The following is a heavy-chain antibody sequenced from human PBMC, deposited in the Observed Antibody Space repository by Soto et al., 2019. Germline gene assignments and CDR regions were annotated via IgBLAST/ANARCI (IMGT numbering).Heavy chain of an antibody. J-gene: IGHJ4*02. Sequence: SGPTLVKPTQTLTLTCTFSGFSLSTSGVGVGWIRQPPGKALEWLALIYWDDDKRYSPSLKSRLTITKDTSKNQVVLTMTNMDPVDTATYYCAHRNEAAAQTKNFDYWGQGTLVTVSS. V-gene: IGHV2-5*02. CDR2: IYWDDDK. D-gene: IGHD2-2*01. CDR3: AHRNEAAAQTKNFDY. CDR1: GFSLSTSGVG.